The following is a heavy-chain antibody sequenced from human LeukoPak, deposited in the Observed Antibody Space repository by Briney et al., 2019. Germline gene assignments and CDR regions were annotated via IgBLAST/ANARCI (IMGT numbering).Heavy chain of an antibody. J-gene: IGHJ4*02. CDR3: AKDLIVAVTTDDAGFDY. V-gene: IGHV3-30*02. CDR2: IRYDGSNK. CDR1: GFTFSSYE. D-gene: IGHD4-17*01. Sequence: PGGSLRLSCVASGFTFSSYEMNWVRQAPGKGLEWVAFIRYDGSNKYYADSVKGRFTISRDNSKNTLYLQMNSLRAEDTAVYYCAKDLIVAVTTDDAGFDYWGQGTLVTVSS.